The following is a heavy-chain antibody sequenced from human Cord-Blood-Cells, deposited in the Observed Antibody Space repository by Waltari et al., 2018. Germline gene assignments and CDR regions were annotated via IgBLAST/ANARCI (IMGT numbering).Heavy chain of an antibody. CDR2: IRYDGSNK. CDR1: GFTFSSYG. D-gene: IGHD3-3*01. CDR3: AKETIFGVVLDY. V-gene: IGHV3-30*02. Sequence: QVQLVESGGGVVQPGGSLSLSCAASGFTFSSYGMHWVRQAPGKGLEWVAFIRYDGSNKYYADSVKGRFTISRDNSKNTLYLQMNSLRAEDTAVYYCAKETIFGVVLDYWGQGTLVTVSS. J-gene: IGHJ4*02.